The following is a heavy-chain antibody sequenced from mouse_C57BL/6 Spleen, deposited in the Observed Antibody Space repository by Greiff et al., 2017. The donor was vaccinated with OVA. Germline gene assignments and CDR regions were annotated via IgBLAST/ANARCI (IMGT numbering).Heavy chain of an antibody. CDR3: ARTYDYDDGLYAMDY. D-gene: IGHD2-4*01. CDR1: GYTFTPYL. Sequence: QVQLQQPGAELVKPAASVKLSCKASGYTFTPYLLHWVKQRPGRGLEWIGRIDPNCGGTMYNEKFKSKATLTVDKPSSTAYMQLSSLTSEDSAVYYCARTYDYDDGLYAMDYWGQGTSVTVSS. J-gene: IGHJ4*01. CDR2: IDPNCGGT. V-gene: IGHV1-72*01.